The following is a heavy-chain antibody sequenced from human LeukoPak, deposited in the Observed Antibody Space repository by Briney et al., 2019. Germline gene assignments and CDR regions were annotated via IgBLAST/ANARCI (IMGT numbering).Heavy chain of an antibody. D-gene: IGHD3-10*01. J-gene: IGHJ4*02. CDR1: GGTFSSYA. Sequence: ASVKVSCKASGGTFSSYAIIWVRQAPGQGLEWMGRIIPILGIANYAQKFQGRVTITADKSTSTAYMELSSLRSEDTAVYYCARVGGSGSIIGYWGQGTLVTVSS. CDR3: ARVGGSGSIIGY. CDR2: IIPILGIA. V-gene: IGHV1-69*04.